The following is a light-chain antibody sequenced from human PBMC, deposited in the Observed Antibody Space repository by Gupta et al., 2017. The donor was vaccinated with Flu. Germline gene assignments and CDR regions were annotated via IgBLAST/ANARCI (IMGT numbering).Light chain of an antibody. V-gene: IGKV2-28*01. Sequence: DIVMTQSPLSLPVTTGEPASISCRSSQSLLHSNGYNYLDWYLQKPGQSPQLLIYLGYNRASGVPDRVSGSGSGTDFTLKISRVEAEDVGVYYCMQALQTPLTFGGGTKVEIK. J-gene: IGKJ4*01. CDR1: QSLLHSNGYNY. CDR3: MQALQTPLT. CDR2: LGY.